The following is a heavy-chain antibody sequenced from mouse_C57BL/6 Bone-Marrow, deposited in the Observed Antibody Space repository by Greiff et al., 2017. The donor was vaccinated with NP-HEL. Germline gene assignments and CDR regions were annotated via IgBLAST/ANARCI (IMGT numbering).Heavy chain of an antibody. J-gene: IGHJ1*03. CDR3: ARKGYDYDEVPLGYFDV. D-gene: IGHD2-4*01. V-gene: IGHV2-2*01. CDR2: IWSGGST. Sequence: VQLKQSGPGLVQPSQSLSITCTVSGFSLTSYGVHWVRQSPGKGLEWLGVIWSGGSTDYNAAFISRLSISKDNSKSQVFFKMNSLQADDTAIYYCARKGYDYDEVPLGYFDVWGTGTTVTVSS. CDR1: GFSLTSYG.